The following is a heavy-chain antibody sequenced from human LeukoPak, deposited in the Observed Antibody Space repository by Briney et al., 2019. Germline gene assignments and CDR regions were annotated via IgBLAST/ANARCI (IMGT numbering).Heavy chain of an antibody. D-gene: IGHD5-18*01. V-gene: IGHV4-4*02. J-gene: IGHJ4*02. CDR1: GGSISSSNW. Sequence: SGTLSLTCAVSGGSISSSNWWSWVRQPPGKGLEWIGEIYHSGSTNYNPSLKSRVTISVDKSKNQFSLKLSSVTAADTAVYYCARIRGYSYGYLDYWGQGTLVTVSS. CDR2: IYHSGST. CDR3: ARIRGYSYGYLDY.